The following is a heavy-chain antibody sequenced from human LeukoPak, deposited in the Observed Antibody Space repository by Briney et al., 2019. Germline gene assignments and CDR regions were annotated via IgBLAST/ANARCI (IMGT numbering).Heavy chain of an antibody. CDR1: GFTFSSYS. D-gene: IGHD6-19*01. V-gene: IGHV3-48*01. J-gene: IGHJ4*02. Sequence: GGSLRLSCAASGFTFSSYSMNWVRQAPGKGLEWVSYISSSSSTIYYADSVKGRFTISRDNAKNSLYLQMNSLRAEDTAVYYCARDVSQWLVYFDYWGQGTLVTVSS. CDR3: ARDVSQWLVYFDY. CDR2: ISSSSSTI.